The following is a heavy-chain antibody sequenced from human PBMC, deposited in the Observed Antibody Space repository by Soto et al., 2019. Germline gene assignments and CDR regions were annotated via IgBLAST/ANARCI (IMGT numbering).Heavy chain of an antibody. D-gene: IGHD3-10*02. CDR1: GFSISDHY. CDR3: ARSGDNYNVLDY. Sequence: GGSLRLSCAASGFSISDHYMSWIRQAPGKGLEWVSYSSNSGAFTKYADSVKGRFSISRDNAKNSLYLEINSLRGEDTAIYYCARSGDNYNVLDYWGQGTPVTVSS. CDR2: SSNSGAFT. J-gene: IGHJ4*02. V-gene: IGHV3-11*03.